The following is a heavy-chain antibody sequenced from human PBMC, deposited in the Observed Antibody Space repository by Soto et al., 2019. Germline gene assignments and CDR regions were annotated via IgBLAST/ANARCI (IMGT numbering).Heavy chain of an antibody. Sequence: QVQLAESGGGVVQPGRSLRLSCVGSGFRFSDYGMHWVRQAPGKGLEWVAMMSFDGTYNYYADSVKGRFTISRDNSKNTLYLQMNSLRAEDTAVYFCAKDRRDGEYNSVYDFWGQGTLVTVSS. V-gene: IGHV3-30*18. J-gene: IGHJ4*02. CDR3: AKDRRDGEYNSVYDF. CDR1: GFRFSDYG. CDR2: MSFDGTYN. D-gene: IGHD4-17*01.